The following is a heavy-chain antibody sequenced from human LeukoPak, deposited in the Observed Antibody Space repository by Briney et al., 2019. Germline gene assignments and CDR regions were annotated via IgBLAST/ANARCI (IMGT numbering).Heavy chain of an antibody. CDR3: AKDERYTVTTNY. CDR2: ISGSGGST. Sequence: GGPLRLSCAASGFTFSSYAMSWVRQAPGKGLEWVSAISGSGGSTYYADSVKGRFTISRDNSKNTLYLQMNSLRAEDTAVYYCAKDERYTVTTNYWGQGTLVTVSS. V-gene: IGHV3-23*01. CDR1: GFTFSSYA. J-gene: IGHJ4*02. D-gene: IGHD4-17*01.